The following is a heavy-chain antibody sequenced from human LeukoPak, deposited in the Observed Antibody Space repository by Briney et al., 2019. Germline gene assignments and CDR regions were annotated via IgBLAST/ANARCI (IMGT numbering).Heavy chain of an antibody. D-gene: IGHD3-22*01. Sequence: GASVKVSCKASGYTFTSYGISWVRQAPGQGLEWMGWISAYNGNTNYAQKLQGRVTMTTDTSTSTAYMELRSLRSDDTAVYYCARGAYYDSSGYYLPYWYFDLWGRGTLVTVSS. J-gene: IGHJ2*01. CDR3: ARGAYYDSSGYYLPYWYFDL. CDR2: ISAYNGNT. CDR1: GYTFTSYG. V-gene: IGHV1-18*01.